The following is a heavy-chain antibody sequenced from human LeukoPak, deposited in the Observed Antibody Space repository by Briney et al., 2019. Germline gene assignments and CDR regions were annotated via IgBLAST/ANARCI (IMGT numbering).Heavy chain of an antibody. V-gene: IGHV3-23*01. D-gene: IGHD1-7*01. CDR1: GFTFSSYA. CDR2: ISGSGGST. Sequence: GGSLRFSCAASGFTFSSYAMSWVRQAPGKGLEWVSAISGSGGSTYYADSAKGRFTISRDNSKNTLYLQMNSLRAEDTAVYYCAKDPNWNYWFLDGMDVWGQGTTVTVSS. J-gene: IGHJ6*02. CDR3: AKDPNWNYWFLDGMDV.